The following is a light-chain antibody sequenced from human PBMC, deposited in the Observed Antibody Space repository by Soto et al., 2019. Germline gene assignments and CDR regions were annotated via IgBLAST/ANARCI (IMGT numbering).Light chain of an antibody. CDR1: NLGEKY. CDR2: QDK. CDR3: QAWDSSTVV. Sequence: SYELTQPPSVSVSPGQTASITCSGDNLGEKYANWYQQKPGQSPVVVIYQDKKRPSGIPERFSGSNSGNRATLTISGTQPMDEADYYCQAWDSSTVVFGGGTKVTVL. V-gene: IGLV3-1*01. J-gene: IGLJ2*01.